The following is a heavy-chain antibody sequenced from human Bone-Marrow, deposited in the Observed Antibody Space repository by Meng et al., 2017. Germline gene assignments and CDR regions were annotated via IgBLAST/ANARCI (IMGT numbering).Heavy chain of an antibody. D-gene: IGHD3-3*01. CDR3: ARAYYDFWSGYSPHFDY. J-gene: IGHJ4*02. CDR2: ISSSSSYI. Sequence: GESLKISCAASGFTFSSYSMNWVRQAPGKGLEWVSSISSSSSYIYYADSVKGRFIISRDNAKNSLYLQMNSLRAEDTAVYYCARAYYDFWSGYSPHFDYWGQGTLVTVSS. CDR1: GFTFSSYS. V-gene: IGHV3-21*01.